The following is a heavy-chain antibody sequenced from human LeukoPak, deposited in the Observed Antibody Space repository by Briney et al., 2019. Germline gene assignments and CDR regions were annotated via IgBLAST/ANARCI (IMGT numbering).Heavy chain of an antibody. CDR3: ATAAGIAVAGTDY. Sequence: APVKVSCNVSGYTLTELSMHWVRQAPGKGLEWMGGFDPEDGETIYAQKFQGRVTMTEDTSTDTAYMELSSLRSEDTAVYYCATAAGIAVAGTDYWGQGTLVTVSS. D-gene: IGHD6-19*01. CDR1: GYTLTELS. CDR2: FDPEDGET. V-gene: IGHV1-24*01. J-gene: IGHJ4*02.